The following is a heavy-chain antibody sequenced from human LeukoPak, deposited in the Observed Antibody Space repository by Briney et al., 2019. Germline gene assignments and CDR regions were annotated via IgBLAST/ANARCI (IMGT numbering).Heavy chain of an antibody. V-gene: IGHV4-38-2*02. J-gene: IGHJ5*02. Sequence: PSETLSLTCTVSGYSISSGYHWGWIRQPPGKGLEWIGEVNHSGSTNYNPSLKSRVTISVDTSKNQFSLKLSSVTAADTAVYYCARKVGRRWLHLKLGNWFDPWGQGTLATVSS. CDR1: GYSISSGYH. CDR3: ARKVGRRWLHLKLGNWFDP. D-gene: IGHD5-24*01. CDR2: VNHSGST.